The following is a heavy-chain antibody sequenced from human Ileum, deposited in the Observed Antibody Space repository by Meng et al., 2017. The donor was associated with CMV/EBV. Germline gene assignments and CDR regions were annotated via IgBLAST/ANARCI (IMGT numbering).Heavy chain of an antibody. Sequence: GESLKISCEGSGSTLDTYWINWVRRAPGKGLEWVANINGDGGTTNYVDSVKGRFTISRDNAKNSLYLQLNSLRDEDTAVYYCARGKDNVVSWYYYNGVDVWGPGTTVTVSS. CDR2: INGDGGTT. CDR3: ARGKDNVVSWYYYNGVDV. CDR1: GSTLDTYW. D-gene: IGHD2-15*01. J-gene: IGHJ6*02. V-gene: IGHV3-7*01.